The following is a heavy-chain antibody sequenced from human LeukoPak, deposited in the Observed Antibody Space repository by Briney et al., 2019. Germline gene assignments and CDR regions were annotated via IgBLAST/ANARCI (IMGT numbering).Heavy chain of an antibody. J-gene: IGHJ4*02. D-gene: IGHD4-11*01. Sequence: PGGSLRLSCAASGFTFDDYAMHWVRQAPGKGLEWVSGISWNSGSIGYADSVKGRFTISRDNAKNSLYLQMNSLRAEDMALYYCAKAKARWATVTTFDYWGQGTLVTVSS. CDR2: ISWNSGSI. V-gene: IGHV3-9*03. CDR3: AKAKARWATVTTFDY. CDR1: GFTFDDYA.